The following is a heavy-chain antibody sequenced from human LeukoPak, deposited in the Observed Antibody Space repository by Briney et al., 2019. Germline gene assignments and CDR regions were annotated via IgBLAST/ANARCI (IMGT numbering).Heavy chain of an antibody. V-gene: IGHV4-59*01. CDR3: ARASGYSYGLNWFDP. D-gene: IGHD5-18*01. J-gene: IGHJ5*02. CDR2: IYYSGST. Sequence: PSETLSLTCTVSGGSISSYYWSWIRQPPGKGLEWIGYIYYSGSTNYNPSLKSRVTISVDTSKNQFSLKLSSVTAADTAVYYCARASGYSYGLNWFDPWGQGTLVTVSS. CDR1: GGSISSYY.